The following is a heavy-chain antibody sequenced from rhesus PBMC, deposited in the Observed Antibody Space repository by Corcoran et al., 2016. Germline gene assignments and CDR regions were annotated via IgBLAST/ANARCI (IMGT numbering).Heavy chain of an antibody. CDR2: LYWDDDK. V-gene: IGHV2S1*01. D-gene: IGHD6-13*01. CDR3: AGGTRAYPGGYGAAGLCFGDY. CDR1: GFSLSTSGMG. J-gene: IGHJ4*01. Sequence: QVTLKESGHALVKPTQPLTLTCTFSGFSLSTSGMGVGWIRQHPGKALEWLASLYWDDDKYYSTALKSRPTISKDTSKNPVVITMTNRDPVDTATSYCAGGTRAYPGGYGAAGLCFGDYWGQGVLVTVSS.